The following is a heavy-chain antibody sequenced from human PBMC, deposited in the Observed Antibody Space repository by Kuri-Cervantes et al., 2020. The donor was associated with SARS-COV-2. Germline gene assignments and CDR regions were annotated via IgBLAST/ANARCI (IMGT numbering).Heavy chain of an antibody. CDR2: INYSGST. V-gene: IGHV4-59*01. Sequence: CTVSGGSISSYYWSWIRQPPGKGLERIGYINYSGSTNYNPPPKSRVTISVDMSKNQFSLKLSSVTAADTAVYYFARENWNYFDYWGQGTLVTVSS. CDR1: GGSISSYY. CDR3: ARENWNYFDY. J-gene: IGHJ4*02. D-gene: IGHD1-1*01.